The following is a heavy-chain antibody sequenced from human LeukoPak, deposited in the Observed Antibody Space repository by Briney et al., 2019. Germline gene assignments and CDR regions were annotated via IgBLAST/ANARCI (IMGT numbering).Heavy chain of an antibody. J-gene: IGHJ3*01. Sequence: PGGSLRLSCAASGFTFSSYWMTWVRQAAGKGLEWVANIKPDGSGRWYVDSVKGRFTISRDNAKNSLYLHMSTLRADDTAVYYCARGWGGLWGQGTMVTVSS. CDR3: ARGWGGL. D-gene: IGHD7-27*01. CDR1: GFTFSSYW. CDR2: IKPDGSGR. V-gene: IGHV3-7*01.